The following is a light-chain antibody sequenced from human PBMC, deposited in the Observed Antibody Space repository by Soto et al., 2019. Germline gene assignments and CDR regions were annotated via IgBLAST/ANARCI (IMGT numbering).Light chain of an antibody. CDR1: QGISSY. Sequence: DIQLTQSPSFLSASVGDRVTITCRASQGISSYLAWYQQKPGKAPKLLIYAASTLQSGVPSRFSGSGSGTDFTLTISSLQHEDFETYYCQQSYNTPRTLGQGTKVDIK. CDR3: QQSYNTPRT. V-gene: IGKV1-39*01. J-gene: IGKJ1*01. CDR2: AAS.